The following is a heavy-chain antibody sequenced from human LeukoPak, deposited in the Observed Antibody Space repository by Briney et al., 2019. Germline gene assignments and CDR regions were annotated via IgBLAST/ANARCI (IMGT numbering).Heavy chain of an antibody. CDR1: GFTFNTQS. V-gene: IGHV3-21*01. J-gene: IGHJ4*01. D-gene: IGHD5-12*01. CDR3: ARGLGWITPGAPYFDL. CDR2: ISSSGGHI. Sequence: GGSLRLSCAASGFTFNTQSMNWVRQAPGKGLEWLSAISSSGGHIYYAGSVQGRFTISRGDAKESVYLQLNSLRAEDTAVYYCARGLGWITPGAPYFDLWGHGTLVTVSS.